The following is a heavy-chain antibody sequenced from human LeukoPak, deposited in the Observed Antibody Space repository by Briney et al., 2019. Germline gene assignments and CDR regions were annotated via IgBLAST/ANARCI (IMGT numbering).Heavy chain of an antibody. Sequence: SETLSLTCTISGDSISSTSYYWAWMRQPPGKGLEWIGEIYHSGSTNYNPSLKSRVTISVDKSKNQFSLKLSSVTAADTAVYYCARTVLRPGWSYLFYKLDIVASYAFDIWGQGTMVTVSS. CDR3: ARTVLRPGWSYLFYKLDIVASYAFDI. V-gene: IGHV4-39*07. J-gene: IGHJ3*02. CDR2: IYHSGST. D-gene: IGHD5-12*01. CDR1: GDSISSTSYY.